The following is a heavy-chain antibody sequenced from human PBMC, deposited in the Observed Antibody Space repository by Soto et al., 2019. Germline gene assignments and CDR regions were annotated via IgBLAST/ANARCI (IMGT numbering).Heavy chain of an antibody. J-gene: IGHJ4*02. Sequence: EVQLLESGGGLVQPGGSLRLSCAASGFTFSSYAMSWVRQAPGQGLEWVSAISGSGGSTYYADSVKGRFTISRDNSKNTRYLQMDSLRAEDTAVYYCARNSYCSGGYCYGAYFDYWGQGTLVTVSS. CDR3: ARNSYCSGGYCYGAYFDY. V-gene: IGHV3-23*01. CDR2: ISGSGGST. D-gene: IGHD2-15*01. CDR1: GFTFSSYA.